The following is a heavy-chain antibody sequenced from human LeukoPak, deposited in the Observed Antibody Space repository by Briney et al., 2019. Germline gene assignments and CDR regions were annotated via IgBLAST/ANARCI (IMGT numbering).Heavy chain of an antibody. CDR2: IIPIFGTA. Sequence: SVKVSCXASGGTFSSYAISWVRLAPGQGLEWMGRIIPIFGTANYAQKFQGRVTITTDESTSTAYMELSSLRSEDTAVHYCARGTRRYCSGGSCYSGWGQGTLVTVSS. D-gene: IGHD2-15*01. CDR3: ARGTRRYCSGGSCYSG. J-gene: IGHJ4*02. CDR1: GGTFSSYA. V-gene: IGHV1-69*05.